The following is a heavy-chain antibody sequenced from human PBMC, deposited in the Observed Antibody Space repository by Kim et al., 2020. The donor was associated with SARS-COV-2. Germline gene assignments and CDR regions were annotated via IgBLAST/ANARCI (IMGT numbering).Heavy chain of an antibody. CDR3: ARRTDADFDY. V-gene: IGHV4-39*01. J-gene: IGHJ4*02. CDR1: GGSISSSSYY. Sequence: SETLSLTCTVSGGSISSSSYYWGWIRQPPGKGLEWIGSIYYSGSTYYNPSLKSRVTISVDTSKNQFSLKLSSVTAADTAVYYCARRTDADFDYWGQGTLVTVSS. D-gene: IGHD2-8*01. CDR2: IYYSGST.